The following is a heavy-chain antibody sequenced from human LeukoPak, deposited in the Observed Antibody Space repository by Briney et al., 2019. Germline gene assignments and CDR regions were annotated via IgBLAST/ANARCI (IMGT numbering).Heavy chain of an antibody. V-gene: IGHV3-11*04. D-gene: IGHD3-10*01. CDR2: ISSSGSTI. CDR3: ARAPYYYGSGSPKDY. Sequence: PGGSLRLSCAASGFTFSDYYMSWIRQAPGKGLEWVSYISSSGSTIYYADSVKGRLTISRDNAKNSLYLQMNSLRAEDTAVYYCARAPYYYGSGSPKDYWGQGTLVTVSS. CDR1: GFTFSDYY. J-gene: IGHJ4*02.